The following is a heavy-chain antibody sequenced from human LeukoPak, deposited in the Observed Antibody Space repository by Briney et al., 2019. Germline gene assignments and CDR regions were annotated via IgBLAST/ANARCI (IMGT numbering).Heavy chain of an antibody. CDR3: ARGPDRLLWFGETPHNWFDP. J-gene: IGHJ5*02. D-gene: IGHD3-10*01. Sequence: ASVKVSCKVSGYTLTELSMHWVRQAPGKGLEWMGGFDPEDGETIYAQKFQGRVTITRDTSASTAYMELSSLRSEDTAVYYCARGPDRLLWFGETPHNWFDPWGQGTLVTVSS. CDR1: GYTLTELS. V-gene: IGHV1-24*01. CDR2: FDPEDGET.